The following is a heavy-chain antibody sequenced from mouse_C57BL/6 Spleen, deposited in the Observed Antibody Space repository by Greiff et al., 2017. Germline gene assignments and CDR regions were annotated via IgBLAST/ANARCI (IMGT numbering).Heavy chain of an antibody. CDR1: GFTFSDYG. V-gene: IGHV5-17*01. CDR3: ARDYYGSRSYAMDY. D-gene: IGHD1-1*01. CDR2: ISSGSSTI. Sequence: EVNLVESGGGLVKPGGSLKLSCAASGFTFSDYGMHWVRQAPEKGLEWVAYISSGSSTIYYADTVKGRFTISRDNAKNTLFLQMTSLRSEDTAMYYCARDYYGSRSYAMDYWGQGTSVTVSS. J-gene: IGHJ4*01.